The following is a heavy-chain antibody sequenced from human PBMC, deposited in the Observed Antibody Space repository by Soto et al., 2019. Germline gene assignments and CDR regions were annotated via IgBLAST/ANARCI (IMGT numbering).Heavy chain of an antibody. J-gene: IGHJ4*02. CDR3: ARGVRRLHLGELSSHSYYFDY. CDR1: GYTFTSYY. V-gene: IGHV1-46*03. CDR2: INPSGGST. Sequence: GASVKVSCKASGYTFTSYYMHWVRQAPGQGLEWMGIINPSGGSTSYAQKFQGRVTMTRDTSTSTVYMELSSLRSEDTAVYYCARGVRRLHLGELSSHSYYFDYWGQGTLVTVSS. D-gene: IGHD3-16*02.